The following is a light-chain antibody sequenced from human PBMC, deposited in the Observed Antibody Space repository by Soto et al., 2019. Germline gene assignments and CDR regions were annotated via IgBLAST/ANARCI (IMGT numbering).Light chain of an antibody. V-gene: IGKV1-39*01. Sequence: DIQMTQSPSTLSASVGDRVTITCRASQSISTYFNWYQQKLGKAPTLLIYAASSLQSGVPSRFSGGGSGTDFTLTISSLQPEDFATYFCQQCYSSPRTFGQGTKVEIK. J-gene: IGKJ1*01. CDR1: QSISTY. CDR2: AAS. CDR3: QQCYSSPRT.